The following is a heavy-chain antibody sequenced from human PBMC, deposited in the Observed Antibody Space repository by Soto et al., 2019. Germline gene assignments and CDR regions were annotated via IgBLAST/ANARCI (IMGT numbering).Heavy chain of an antibody. Sequence: ASVKVSGKASEYTFTSYTMHWVRQAPGQRLEWMGWINGGNGNTKYSQKFQGRVTITRDTSASTAYMELSSLRSDDTDVYYCARELQGLYYFDYWGQGTLVTVSS. J-gene: IGHJ4*02. CDR3: ARELQGLYYFDY. V-gene: IGHV1-3*01. CDR1: EYTFTSYT. CDR2: INGGNGNT. D-gene: IGHD4-4*01.